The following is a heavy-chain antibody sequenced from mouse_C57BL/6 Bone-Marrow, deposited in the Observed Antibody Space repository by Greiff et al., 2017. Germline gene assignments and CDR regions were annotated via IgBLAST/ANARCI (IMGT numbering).Heavy chain of an antibody. J-gene: IGHJ3*01. V-gene: IGHV14-2*01. CDR2: IDPEDGET. CDR1: GFNIKDYY. D-gene: IGHD1-1*01. Sequence: VQLKQSGAELVKPGASVKLSCTASGFNIKDYYMPWVKQRTEQGLEWIGRIDPEDGETKYAPKFQGKATITADTSSNTAYLQLSSLTAEDTDVYYCAAHYCGVPAWLAYWGQGTLVTVSA. CDR3: AAHYCGVPAWLAY.